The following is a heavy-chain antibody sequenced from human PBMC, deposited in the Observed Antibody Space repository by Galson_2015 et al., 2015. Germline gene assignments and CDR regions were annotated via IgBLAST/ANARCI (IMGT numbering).Heavy chain of an antibody. V-gene: IGHV3-53*01. CDR2: IYSAGST. CDR3: ARDDPVDY. Sequence: SLRLSCAVSGFTVSSNYMSWVRQAPGKGLEWVSIIYSAGSTYYADSVKGRFTISRDNSKNTLSLQMNSLRAEDTAVYYCARDDPVDYWGQGTLVTVSS. J-gene: IGHJ4*02. CDR1: GFTVSSNY.